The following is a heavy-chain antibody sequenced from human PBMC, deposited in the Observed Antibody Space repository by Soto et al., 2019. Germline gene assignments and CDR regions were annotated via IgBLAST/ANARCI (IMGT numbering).Heavy chain of an antibody. CDR2: IYYSGST. CDR3: ARELSRWVGPYGMDV. J-gene: IGHJ6*02. CDR1: GGSISSGGYY. V-gene: IGHV4-30-4*08. D-gene: IGHD2-15*01. Sequence: PSETLSLTCTVSGGSISSGGYYWSWIRQHPGKGLEWIGYIYYSGSTYYNPSLKSRVTISVDTSKNQFSLKLSSVTAADTAVYYCARELSRWVGPYGMDVWGQGTTVTVSS.